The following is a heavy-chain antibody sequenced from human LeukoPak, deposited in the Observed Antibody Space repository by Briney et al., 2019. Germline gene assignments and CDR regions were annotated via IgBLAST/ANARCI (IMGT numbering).Heavy chain of an antibody. CDR1: GFTFSNYS. Sequence: GGSLRLSCAASGFTFSNYSLNWVRQAPGKGLAWVSSISSSSSYIYYADSVKSRFTISRDNAKNSLYLQMNSQRAEDTAVYYCASTLVGATGFDPWGQGTLVTVSS. D-gene: IGHD1-26*01. CDR2: ISSSSSYI. J-gene: IGHJ5*02. V-gene: IGHV3-21*01. CDR3: ASTLVGATGFDP.